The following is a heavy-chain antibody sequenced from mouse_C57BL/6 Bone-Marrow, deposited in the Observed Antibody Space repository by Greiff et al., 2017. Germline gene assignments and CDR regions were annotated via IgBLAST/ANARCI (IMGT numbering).Heavy chain of an antibody. J-gene: IGHJ1*03. CDR1: GFTFSDFY. CDR2: SRNKANDYTT. CDR3: ARSGDSNYESYWYFDV. D-gene: IGHD2-5*01. V-gene: IGHV7-1*01. Sequence: EVKLMESGGGLVQSGRSLRLSCATSGFTFSDFYMEWVRQAPGKGLEWIAASRNKANDYTTEYSASLKGRFIVSRDSSQSILYLQMNALRAEDTAIYYCARSGDSNYESYWYFDVWGTGTTVTVSS.